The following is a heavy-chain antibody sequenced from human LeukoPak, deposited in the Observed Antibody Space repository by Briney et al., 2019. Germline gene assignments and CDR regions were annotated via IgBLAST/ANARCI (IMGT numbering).Heavy chain of an antibody. V-gene: IGHV3-74*01. CDR2: INTDGSIT. D-gene: IGHD2-15*01. J-gene: IGHJ4*02. Sequence: GSLRLSCAASGFTFSSYWMYWVRQAPGKGPVWVSRINTDGSITTYADSVKGRFTISRDNAKNTLYLQMNSLRAEDTAVYYCARGGLLHYFDYWGQGTLVTVSS. CDR1: GFTFSSYW. CDR3: ARGGLLHYFDY.